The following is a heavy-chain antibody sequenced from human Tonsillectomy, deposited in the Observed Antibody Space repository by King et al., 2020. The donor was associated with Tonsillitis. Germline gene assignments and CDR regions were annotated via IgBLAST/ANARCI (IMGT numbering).Heavy chain of an antibody. CDR1: GYIFTGYY. J-gene: IGHJ4*02. V-gene: IGHV1-2*02. CDR3: ARGRPNWGSGDY. CDR2: INPNSGGT. D-gene: IGHD7-27*01. Sequence: QLVQSGAEVKKPGASVKVPCQASGYIFTGYYIYWVRQAPGQGLEWMGWINPNSGGTNYVQKFQGRVTMTRDTSISTAYMELSRMRSDDTAVYYCARGRPNWGSGDYWGQGTLVTVSS.